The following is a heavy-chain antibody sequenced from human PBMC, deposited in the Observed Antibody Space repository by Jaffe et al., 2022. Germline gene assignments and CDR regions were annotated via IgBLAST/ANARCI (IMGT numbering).Heavy chain of an antibody. V-gene: IGHV3-7*05. CDR1: GFTFSSYW. CDR2: IKQDGSEK. CDR3: ARDFTQQLGWTTFGYFDY. Sequence: EVQLVESGGGLVQPGGSLRLSCAASGFTFSSYWMSWVRQAPGKGLEWVANIKQDGSEKYYVDSVKGRFTISRDNAKNSLYLQMNSLRAEDTAVYYCARDFTQQLGWTTFGYFDYWGQGTLVTVSS. J-gene: IGHJ4*02. D-gene: IGHD6-13*01.